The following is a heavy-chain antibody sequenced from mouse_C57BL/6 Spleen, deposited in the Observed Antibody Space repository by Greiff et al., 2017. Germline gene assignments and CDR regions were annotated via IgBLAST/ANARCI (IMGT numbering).Heavy chain of an antibody. D-gene: IGHD4-1*01. V-gene: IGHV1-61*01. Sequence: QVQLQQPGAELVRPGSSVKLSCKASGYTFTSYWMDWVKQRPGQGLEWIGNIYPSDSETHYNHKFKDKATLTVDKSSSTAYMQLSSLTSEDSAVYNCARSPGFDYWGQGTTLTVSS. CDR2: IYPSDSET. CDR1: GYTFTSYW. CDR3: ARSPGFDY. J-gene: IGHJ2*01.